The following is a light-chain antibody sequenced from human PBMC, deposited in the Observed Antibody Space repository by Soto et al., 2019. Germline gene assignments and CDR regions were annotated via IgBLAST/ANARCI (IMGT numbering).Light chain of an antibody. J-gene: IGLJ3*02. CDR3: SSYTRSRPLV. V-gene: IGLV2-14*01. Sequence: QSALTQPASVSGSPGQSITISCTGTSSDVGGYNYVSWYQQHPGKAPKLMIYEVSNRPSGVSNRFSGSKSGNTASLTISGLQDEDEADYYCSSYTRSRPLVFGGGTKVTVL. CDR1: SSDVGGYNY. CDR2: EVS.